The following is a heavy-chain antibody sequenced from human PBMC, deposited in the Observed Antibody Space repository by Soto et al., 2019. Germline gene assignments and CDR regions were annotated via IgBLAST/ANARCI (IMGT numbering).Heavy chain of an antibody. D-gene: IGHD6-13*01. V-gene: IGHV1-58*01. CDR2: IVVGSGNT. CDR1: GFTFTSSA. CDR3: AADAGQQLGTNDAFDI. Sequence: PSVKVSCKASGFTFTSSAVQWVRQARGQRLEWIGWIVVGSGNTNYAQKFQERVTITRDMSTSTAYMELSSLRSEDTAVYYCAADAGQQLGTNDAFDIWGQGTMVTVSS. J-gene: IGHJ3*02.